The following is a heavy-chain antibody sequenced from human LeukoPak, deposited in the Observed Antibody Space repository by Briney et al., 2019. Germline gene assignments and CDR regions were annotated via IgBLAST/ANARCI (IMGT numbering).Heavy chain of an antibody. V-gene: IGHV3-33*01. CDR3: ARGTYFDLWSGYSNWLDP. CDR1: GFTFSSYG. D-gene: IGHD3-3*01. J-gene: IGHJ5*02. CDR2: LWFDGSNK. Sequence: AGGSLRLSCAASGFTFSSYGMHWFRQAPGKGLEWVAILWFDGSNKYYADSVKGRFTISRDNSMNTLYLQMNSLRAEDTAVYFCARGTYFDLWSGYSNWLDPWGQGTLVTVSS.